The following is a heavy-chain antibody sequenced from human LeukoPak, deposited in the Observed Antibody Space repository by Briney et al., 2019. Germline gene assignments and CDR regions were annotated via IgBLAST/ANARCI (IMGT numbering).Heavy chain of an antibody. D-gene: IGHD3-10*01. CDR3: ASLGSLRGLIMHDY. CDR2: ISSSSDYT. CDR1: GVIFSDYY. V-gene: IGHV3-11*03. J-gene: IGHJ4*02. Sequence: GGSLRLSCAASGVIFSDYYMNWIRQAPGKGLEWVSYISSSSDYTDYADSVKGRFTISRDNAKNSLYPQMNSLRAEDTAEYYCASLGSLRGLIMHDYWGQGTLVTVSS.